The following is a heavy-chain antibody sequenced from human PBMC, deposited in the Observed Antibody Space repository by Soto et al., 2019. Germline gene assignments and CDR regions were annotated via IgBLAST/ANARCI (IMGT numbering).Heavy chain of an antibody. D-gene: IGHD4-17*01. V-gene: IGHV3-23*01. CDR1: GFTFSDYA. CDR2: ISSSGDHT. CDR3: AKLLRAGLRCFDF. Sequence: EVQLLESGGGLVQHGGSLRLSCAASGFTFSDYAMSWVRQAPGKGLDWVSAISSSGDHTFYADSVKGRFTITRENSKNALYLQVNTLRADDTAVYYCAKLLRAGLRCFDFWGQGTLVTVSS. J-gene: IGHJ4*02.